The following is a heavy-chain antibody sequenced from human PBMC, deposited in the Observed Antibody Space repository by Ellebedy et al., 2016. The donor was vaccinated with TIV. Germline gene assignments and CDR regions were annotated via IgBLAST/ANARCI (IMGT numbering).Heavy chain of an antibody. CDR1: GFTFTSHG. V-gene: IGHV3-48*03. J-gene: IGHJ6*02. CDR2: LSGSSSTI. D-gene: IGHD3-10*01. CDR3: AREIGVRGVIKKTYYYGLDV. Sequence: GESLKISCVASGFTFTSHGMNWVRQAPGKGLEWIAHLSGSSSTITYAASVRGRFTVSRDNARNALYLQMNNLRGEDTAVYFCAREIGVRGVIKKTYYYGLDVWGRGTTVTVSS.